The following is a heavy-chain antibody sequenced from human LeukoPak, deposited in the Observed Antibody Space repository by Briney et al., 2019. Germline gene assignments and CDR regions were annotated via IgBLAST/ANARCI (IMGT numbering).Heavy chain of an antibody. Sequence: GESLKISWKGSGYSFTSYSIAWVRQTPGKGLECMGIIYPGDSDTRYSPSFQGQVTISADKSISTAYLQWSSLRASATAMYYCARQDGPLDYWGQGTLVTVSS. CDR1: GYSFTSYS. D-gene: IGHD5-24*01. CDR2: IYPGDSDT. CDR3: ARQDGPLDY. V-gene: IGHV5-51*01. J-gene: IGHJ4*02.